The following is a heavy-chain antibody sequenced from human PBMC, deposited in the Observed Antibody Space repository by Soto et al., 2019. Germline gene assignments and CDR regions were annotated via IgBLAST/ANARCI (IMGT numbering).Heavy chain of an antibody. D-gene: IGHD6-13*01. CDR2: IYYSGST. Sequence: SETLSLTCTVSGGSISSSSYYWGWIRQPPGKGLEWIGSIYYSGSTYYNPSLKSRVTISVDTSKNQFSLKLSSVTAADTAVYYCAITEVGYSSSFPCFDPWGQGTLVTVSS. J-gene: IGHJ5*02. CDR1: GGSISSSSYY. CDR3: AITEVGYSSSFPCFDP. V-gene: IGHV4-39*01.